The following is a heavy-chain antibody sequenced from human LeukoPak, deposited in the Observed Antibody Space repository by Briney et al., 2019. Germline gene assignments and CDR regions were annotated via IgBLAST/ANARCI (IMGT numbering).Heavy chain of an antibody. D-gene: IGHD5-18*01. CDR1: GFTFSSYS. V-gene: IGHV3-21*01. J-gene: IGHJ5*02. CDR3: AREGYGGWFDP. Sequence: GGSLRLSCAASGFTFSSYSMNWVRQAPGKGLEWVSSISSSSSYVYYADSVKGRFTISRDNAKNSLYLQMNSLRAEDTAVYYCAREGYGGWFDPWGQGTLVTVSS. CDR2: ISSSSSYV.